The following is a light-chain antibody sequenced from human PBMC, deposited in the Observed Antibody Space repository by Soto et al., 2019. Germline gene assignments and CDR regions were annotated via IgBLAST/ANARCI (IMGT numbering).Light chain of an antibody. V-gene: IGKV3-20*01. CDR3: QQYGSSPPLT. CDR2: DAS. CDR1: QSVSTF. J-gene: IGKJ4*01. Sequence: EIVLTQSPATLTLSPGERATLSCRASQSVSTFLAWYQQKRGQAPRLLIYDASSRATGIPDRFSGSGSGTDFTLTISRLEPEDFVVYYCQQYGSSPPLTFGGGTKVEIK.